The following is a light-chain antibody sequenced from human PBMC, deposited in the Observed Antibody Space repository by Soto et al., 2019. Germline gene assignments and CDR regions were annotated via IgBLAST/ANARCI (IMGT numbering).Light chain of an antibody. V-gene: IGLV1-44*01. Sequence: QSVLTQPPSASGTPGQRVTISCSGSSSNIGSNTVNWYQQLPRTAPKLLIYSNNQRPSGVPDRFSGSKSGTSASLAISGLQCEDEDDYYCAAWDDSLNGLYVFGTGTKVTVL. CDR2: SNN. CDR1: SSNIGSNT. CDR3: AAWDDSLNGLYV. J-gene: IGLJ1*01.